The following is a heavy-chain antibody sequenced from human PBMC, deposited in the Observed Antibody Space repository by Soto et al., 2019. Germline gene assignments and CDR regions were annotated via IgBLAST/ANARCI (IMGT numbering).Heavy chain of an antibody. J-gene: IGHJ6*02. CDR3: ARHLDPYFYSMDV. CDR1: GDSISNYY. Sequence: SETLSLTXTVSGDSISNYYWSWIRQPPGKGLEWIGYMYYSGNTNYNPSLKSRVSTSVDTSKNLFSLKLNSVTAADTAVYYCARHLDPYFYSMDVWGQGTTVTVSS. V-gene: IGHV4-59*01. CDR2: MYYSGNT. D-gene: IGHD1-1*01.